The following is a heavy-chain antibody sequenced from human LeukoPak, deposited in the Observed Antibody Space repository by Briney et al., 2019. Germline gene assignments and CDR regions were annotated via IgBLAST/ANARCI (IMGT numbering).Heavy chain of an antibody. Sequence: GGSLRLSCAASGFTFSNYWIHWVPHAPGKGRVWVSRIDNAGSITTYADSVKGRFTISTDTTENTLYLQMNSLRVEDTAVYYCVRSGCNAESGNYYDYWGQGTLVTVSS. D-gene: IGHD3-22*01. CDR1: GFTFSNYW. CDR2: IDNAGSIT. J-gene: IGHJ4*02. CDR3: VRSGCNAESGNYYDY. V-gene: IGHV3-74*03.